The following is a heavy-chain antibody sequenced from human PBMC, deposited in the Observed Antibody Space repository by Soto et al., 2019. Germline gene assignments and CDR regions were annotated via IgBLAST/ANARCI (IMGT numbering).Heavy chain of an antibody. Sequence: SETLSLTCAVSGGSISSGGYSWSWIRQPPGKGLEWIGYIYHSGSTYYNPSLKSRVTISVDRSKNQFSLKLSSVTAADTAVYYCARSNYYGSGSCDYWGQGTLVTVSS. V-gene: IGHV4-30-2*01. D-gene: IGHD3-10*01. J-gene: IGHJ4*02. CDR3: ARSNYYGSGSCDY. CDR1: GGSISSGGYS. CDR2: IYHSGST.